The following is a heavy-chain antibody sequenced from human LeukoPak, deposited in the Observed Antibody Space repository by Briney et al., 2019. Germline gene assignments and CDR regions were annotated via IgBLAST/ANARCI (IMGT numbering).Heavy chain of an antibody. V-gene: IGHV3-66*01. CDR1: GFTFSSYW. CDR2: IYSGGST. D-gene: IGHD6-13*01. CDR3: ARYCGSSSWYGGYYYYGMDV. J-gene: IGHJ6*02. Sequence: GGSLRLSCAVSGFTFSSYWMSWVRQAPGKGLEWVSVIYSGGSTYYADSVKGRFTISRDNSKNTLYLQMNSLRAEDTAVYYCARYCGSSSWYGGYYYYGMDVWGQGTTVTVSS.